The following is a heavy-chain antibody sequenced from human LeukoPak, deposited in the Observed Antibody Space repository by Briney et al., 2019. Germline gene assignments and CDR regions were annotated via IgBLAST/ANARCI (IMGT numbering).Heavy chain of an antibody. CDR3: AREKIGYYDGSGRGWFDP. D-gene: IGHD3-22*01. CDR2: IHTSGST. J-gene: IGHJ5*02. V-gene: IGHV4-4*07. Sequence: SETLSLTCTVSGGSISSYYWSWIRQPAGKGLEWIGRIHTSGSTNYSPSLKSRVTMSVDTSKNQFSLNLSSVTAADTAVYYCAREKIGYYDGSGRGWFDPWGQGTLVTVSS. CDR1: GGSISSYY.